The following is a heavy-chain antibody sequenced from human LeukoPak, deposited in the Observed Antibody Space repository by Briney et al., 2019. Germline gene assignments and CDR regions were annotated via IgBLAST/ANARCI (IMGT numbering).Heavy chain of an antibody. CDR2: IKQDGSEK. CDR3: ERAASGSYGY. V-gene: IGHV3-7*01. CDR1: GFTLSSYW. Sequence: PGRSLRLSCAASGFTLSSYWMSWVRQAPGKGLEWVANIKQDGSEKYYVDSAKGRFTISRDNAKNSLYLQMNSLRAEDTAVYYCERAASGSYGYWGQGTLVTVSS. D-gene: IGHD1-26*01. J-gene: IGHJ4*02.